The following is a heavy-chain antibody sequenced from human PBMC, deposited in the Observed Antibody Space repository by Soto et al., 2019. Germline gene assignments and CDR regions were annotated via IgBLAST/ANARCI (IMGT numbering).Heavy chain of an antibody. V-gene: IGHV4-34*01. CDR1: GGSFSGYY. Sequence: QVQLQQWGAGLLKPSETLSLTCAVYGGSFSGYYWSWIRQPPGKGLEWIGEINHSGSTNYNPSLKRRVTISVDTSKNQFSLKLSSVTAADTAVYYCARAPHYDSLTGYYDYWGQGTLVTVSS. D-gene: IGHD3-9*01. CDR2: INHSGST. J-gene: IGHJ4*02. CDR3: ARAPHYDSLTGYYDY.